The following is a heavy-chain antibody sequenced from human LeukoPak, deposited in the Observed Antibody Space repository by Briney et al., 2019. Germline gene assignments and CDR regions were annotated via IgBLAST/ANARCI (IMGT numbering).Heavy chain of an antibody. J-gene: IGHJ6*02. CDR3: ARGRGRDTGYYYYYGMDV. Sequence: SQTLSLTCAVSGGSISSGGYSWSWIRQPPGKGLEWIVYIYHSGSTYYNPSLKSRVTISVDTSKNQFSLKLSSVTAADTAVYYCARGRGRDTGYYYYYGMDVWGQGTTVTVSS. V-gene: IGHV4-30-2*01. CDR2: IYHSGST. D-gene: IGHD5-18*01. CDR1: GGSISSGGYS.